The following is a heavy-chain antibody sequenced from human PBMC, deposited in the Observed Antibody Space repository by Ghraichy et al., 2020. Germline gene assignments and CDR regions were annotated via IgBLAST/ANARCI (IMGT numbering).Heavy chain of an antibody. CDR1: GGSISSYY. D-gene: IGHD5-24*01. Sequence: SETLSLTCTVPGGSISSYYWSWIRLPPGKGLEWIGYISSSGSTKDNPSLKSRVTISLDTSKNQFSLKLSSVTAADTAVYYCARSSGGDGYKGYFDSWGQGTLVTVSS. J-gene: IGHJ4*02. CDR3: ARSSGGDGYKGYFDS. CDR2: ISSSGST. V-gene: IGHV4-59*01.